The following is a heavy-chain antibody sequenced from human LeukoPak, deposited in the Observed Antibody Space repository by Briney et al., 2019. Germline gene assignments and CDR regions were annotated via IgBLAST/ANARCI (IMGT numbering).Heavy chain of an antibody. J-gene: IGHJ4*02. Sequence: GRSLRLSCAASGFTFSSYGMHWVRQAPGKGLEWVAVISYDGSNKYYADSVKGRFTISRDNSKNTLYLQMNSLRAEDTAVYYCAREPMTLGSEIDYWGQGTLVTVSS. CDR3: AREPMTLGSEIDY. D-gene: IGHD2-21*02. CDR1: GFTFSSYG. V-gene: IGHV3-30*03. CDR2: ISYDGSNK.